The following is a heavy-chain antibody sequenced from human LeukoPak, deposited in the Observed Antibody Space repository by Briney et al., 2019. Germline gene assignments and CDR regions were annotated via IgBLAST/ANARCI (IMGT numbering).Heavy chain of an antibody. CDR2: ISPGGGTT. Sequence: GGSLRLSCAASGFTVSGNYMSWVRQLRGGGLEWVSTISPGGGTTYYAESMKGRFTISRDNSKSTLYLEMNSLRVEDTAVYYCTKVRSGSSNWALRVFDYWGQGALVTVSS. CDR1: GFTVSGNY. D-gene: IGHD4-11*01. J-gene: IGHJ4*02. V-gene: IGHV3-23*01. CDR3: TKVRSGSSNWALRVFDY.